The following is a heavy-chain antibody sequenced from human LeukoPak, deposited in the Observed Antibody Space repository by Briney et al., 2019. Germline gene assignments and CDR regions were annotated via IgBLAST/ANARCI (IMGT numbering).Heavy chain of an antibody. CDR3: AREGYYGSGSHYFDY. Sequence: PGGSLRLSCVASGFTFSSYWMTWVRQAPGKGLEWIGEIYHSGSTNYNPSLKSRVTISVDKSKNQFSLKLSSVTAADTAVYYCAREGYYGSGSHYFDYWGQGTLVTVSS. J-gene: IGHJ4*02. V-gene: IGHV4-4*02. D-gene: IGHD3-10*01. CDR1: GFTFSSYW. CDR2: IYHSGST.